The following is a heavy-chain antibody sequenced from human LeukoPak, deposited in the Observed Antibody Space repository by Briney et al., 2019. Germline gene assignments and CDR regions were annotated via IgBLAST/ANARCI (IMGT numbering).Heavy chain of an antibody. J-gene: IGHJ4*02. Sequence: SGGSLRLSCAASGFTFSSYAMSWVRQSPGKGPEWVSAIGAGGTSTYYADSVQGRFAISRDNSKNTLYLQMNSLRAEDTAVYYCATHHGISSPTYGDYLMYFDYWGQGTLVTVSS. CDR1: GFTFSSYA. CDR3: ATHHGISSPTYGDYLMYFDY. D-gene: IGHD4-17*01. CDR2: IGAGGTST. V-gene: IGHV3-23*01.